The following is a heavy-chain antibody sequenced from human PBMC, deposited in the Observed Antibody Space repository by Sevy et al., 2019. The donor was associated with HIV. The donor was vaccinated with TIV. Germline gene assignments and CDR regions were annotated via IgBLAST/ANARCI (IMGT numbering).Heavy chain of an antibody. D-gene: IGHD2-15*01. V-gene: IGHV4-39*01. Sequence: LSLTCTVSGGSISSSSYYWGWIRQPPGKGLEWIGSIYYSGSTYYNPSLKSRVTISVDTSKNQFSLKLSSVTAADTAVYYCARQRFDCSGGSCYPDTNWFDPWGQGTLVTVSS. CDR3: ARQRFDCSGGSCYPDTNWFDP. J-gene: IGHJ5*02. CDR1: GGSISSSSYY. CDR2: IYYSGST.